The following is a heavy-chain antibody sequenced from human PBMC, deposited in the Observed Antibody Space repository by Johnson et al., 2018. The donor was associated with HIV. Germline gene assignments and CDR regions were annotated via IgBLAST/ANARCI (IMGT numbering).Heavy chain of an antibody. CDR1: GFTFSSYA. CDR3: TTDWDIVVVPAPAFDI. J-gene: IGHJ3*02. Sequence: QVQLVESGGGVVQPGRSLRLSCAASGFTFSSYAMHWVRQAPGKGLAWVALISYDGGTIDYGAPVKGRFTITRDDSKNTLYLQMNSLKPEDTAVYYCTTDWDIVVVPAPAFDIWGQGTMVTVSS. V-gene: IGHV3-30*04. D-gene: IGHD2-2*01. CDR2: ISYDGGTI.